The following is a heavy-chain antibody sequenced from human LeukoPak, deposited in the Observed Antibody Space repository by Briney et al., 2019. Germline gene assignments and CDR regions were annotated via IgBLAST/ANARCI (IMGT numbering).Heavy chain of an antibody. J-gene: IGHJ5*02. Sequence: SETLSLTCTVSGGSISSSSYYWGWIRQPPGKGLEWIGSIYYSGSTYYNPSLKSRVTKSVDTSKNQFSLKLSSVTAADTAVYYCARLPKDIVVVPAATWGQGTLVTVSS. V-gene: IGHV4-39*01. D-gene: IGHD2-2*01. CDR3: ARLPKDIVVVPAAT. CDR2: IYYSGST. CDR1: GGSISSSSYY.